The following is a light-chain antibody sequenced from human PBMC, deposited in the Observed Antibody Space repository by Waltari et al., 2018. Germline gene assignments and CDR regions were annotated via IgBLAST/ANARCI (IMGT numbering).Light chain of an antibody. J-gene: IGKJ1*01. V-gene: IGKV1-17*01. CDR2: AAS. CDR1: QGIRND. CDR3: LQYNSYPWT. Sequence: DIQMTPSPSSLSASVVDRVTNTCRAIQGIRNDLGWYQQKPGKAPNRLIYAASRLARGVPSRFSGSGSGTEFTLTISSLQPEDCASYYCLQYNSYPWTFGQGTKVEIK.